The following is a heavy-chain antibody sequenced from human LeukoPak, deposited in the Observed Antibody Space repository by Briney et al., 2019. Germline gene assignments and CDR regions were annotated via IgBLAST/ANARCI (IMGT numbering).Heavy chain of an antibody. V-gene: IGHV4-39*07. CDR1: GGSISSSSYY. Sequence: SETLSLTCTVSGGSISSSSYYWGWIRQPPGKGLEWIGSIYYSGSTYYNPSLKSRVTISVDTSKNQFSLKLSSVTAADTAVYYCARVYYYGSGNQSFDLWGRGTLVTVSS. CDR2: IYYSGST. CDR3: ARVYYYGSGNQSFDL. D-gene: IGHD3-10*01. J-gene: IGHJ2*01.